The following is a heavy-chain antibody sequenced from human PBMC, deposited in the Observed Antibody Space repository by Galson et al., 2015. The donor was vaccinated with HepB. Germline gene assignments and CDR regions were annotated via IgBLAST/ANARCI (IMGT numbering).Heavy chain of an antibody. V-gene: IGHV1-2*02. CDR2: INPSSGGT. CDR3: ARGGGSSWGPTLHYFDY. J-gene: IGHJ4*02. CDR1: GYTFTGYY. D-gene: IGHD6-13*01. Sequence: SVKVSCKASGYTFTGYYMHWVRQAPGQGLEWMGWINPSSGGTNYAQKFQGRVTMTRDTSISTAYMELSRLRSDDTAVYYCARGGGSSWGPTLHYFDYWGQGTLVTVSS.